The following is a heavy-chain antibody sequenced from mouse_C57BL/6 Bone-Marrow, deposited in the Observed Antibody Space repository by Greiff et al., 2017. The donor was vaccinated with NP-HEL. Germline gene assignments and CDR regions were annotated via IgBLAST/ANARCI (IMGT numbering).Heavy chain of an antibody. Sequence: QVQLQQPGAELVMPGASVKLSCKTSGYTFTSYWMHWVKQRPGQGLEWIGEIDPSDSYTNYNQKFKGKSTLTVDKSSSTAYMQLSSLTSEDAAVYYCARDRDYYPFVDYWGQGTTLTGSS. J-gene: IGHJ2*01. V-gene: IGHV1-69*01. CDR1: GYTFTSYW. CDR2: IDPSDSYT. CDR3: ARDRDYYPFVDY. D-gene: IGHD1-1*01.